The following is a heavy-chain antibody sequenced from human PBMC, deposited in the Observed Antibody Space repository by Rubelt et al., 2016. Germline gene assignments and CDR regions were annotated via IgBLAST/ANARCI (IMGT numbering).Heavy chain of an antibody. D-gene: IGHD7-27*01. J-gene: IGHJ4*02. V-gene: IGHV4-34*01. CDR3: ASELGTSYY. CDR1: GGSFSGYY. Sequence: QVQLQQWGAGLLKPSETLSLTCAVYGGSFSGYYWSWIRQPPGKGLEWIGEINHSGSTNYNPSLKSRVTISVDTSKNHFSLKLGSVAAADTAVYYCASELGTSYYWGQGTLVTVSS. CDR2: INHSGST.